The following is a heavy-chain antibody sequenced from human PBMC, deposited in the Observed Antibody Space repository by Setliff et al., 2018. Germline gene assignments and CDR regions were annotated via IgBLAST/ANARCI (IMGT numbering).Heavy chain of an antibody. CDR1: GDSITSGSVY. D-gene: IGHD5-18*01. CDR2: IYHNGNT. J-gene: IGHJ6*02. CDR3: VRDRTAYSYGLDV. Sequence: SETLSLTCTVSGDSITSGSVYWSWIRQPAGKGLEWIGYIYHNGNTNFNPSLKTRVTMSVDPSKNQFALNLRSVTAADTAVYYCVRDRTAYSYGLDVWAQGTTVTVSS. V-gene: IGHV4-61*10.